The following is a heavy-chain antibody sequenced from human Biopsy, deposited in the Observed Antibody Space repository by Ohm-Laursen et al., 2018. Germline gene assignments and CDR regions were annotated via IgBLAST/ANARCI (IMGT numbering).Heavy chain of an antibody. CDR2: IKQDGSEK. D-gene: IGHD3-22*01. CDR1: GFTFSSNW. J-gene: IGHJ4*02. Sequence: SLRLSCAASGFTFSSNWMSWVRQAPGKGLEWVANIKQDGSEKYYVDSVKGRFTISRDNAKNPLYLQMNSLRAEDTAVYYCAREGASGHYYDRSGDFDYWGQGTLVTVSS. CDR3: AREGASGHYYDRSGDFDY. V-gene: IGHV3-7*01.